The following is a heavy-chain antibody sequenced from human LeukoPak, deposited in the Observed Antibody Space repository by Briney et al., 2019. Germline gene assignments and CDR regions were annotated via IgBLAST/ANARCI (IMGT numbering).Heavy chain of an antibody. Sequence: PGGSLRLSCAASGFTFSSYEMNWVRQAPGKGLEWVSYISSSGSTIYYADSVKGRFTISRDHAKNSLYLQMNSLRVEDTAVYYCAKVAKYYYGPETYYFFEQWGQGTPVTASS. D-gene: IGHD3-10*01. CDR2: ISSSGSTI. CDR3: AKVAKYYYGPETYYFFEQ. J-gene: IGHJ4*02. CDR1: GFTFSSYE. V-gene: IGHV3-48*03.